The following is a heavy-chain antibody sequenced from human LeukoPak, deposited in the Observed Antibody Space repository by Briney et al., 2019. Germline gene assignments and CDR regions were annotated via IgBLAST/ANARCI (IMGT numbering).Heavy chain of an antibody. CDR2: INHSGST. D-gene: IGHD3-10*01. CDR3: ARVFYGSGSYYYFDY. Sequence: PSETLSLTCAVYGGSCSGYYWSWIRQPPGKGLEWIGEINHSGSTNYNPSLKSRVTISVDTSKNQISLNLTSVTAADTAVYYCARVFYGSGSYYYFDYWGQGTLVTVSS. V-gene: IGHV4-34*01. J-gene: IGHJ4*02. CDR1: GGSCSGYY.